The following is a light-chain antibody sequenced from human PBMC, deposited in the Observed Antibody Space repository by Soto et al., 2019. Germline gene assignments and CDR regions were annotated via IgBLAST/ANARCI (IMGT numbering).Light chain of an antibody. J-gene: IGKJ1*01. V-gene: IGKV3-20*01. CDR1: QSVSSSY. Sequence: ILLTQSPVTLSLSPGEIATLSCRASQSVSSSYLAWYQQKPGQAPRLLIYGASSRATGIPDRFSGSGSGTDFTLTISRLEPEDFAVYYCQQYGTSPRTFGQGTKVDIK. CDR2: GAS. CDR3: QQYGTSPRT.